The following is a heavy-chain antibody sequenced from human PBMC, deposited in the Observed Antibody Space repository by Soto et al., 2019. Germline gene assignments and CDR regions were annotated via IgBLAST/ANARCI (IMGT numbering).Heavy chain of an antibody. J-gene: IGHJ4*02. V-gene: IGHV3-30-3*01. D-gene: IGHD3-22*01. CDR1: GFTFSSYA. CDR2: ISYDGSNK. Sequence: QVQLVESGGGVVQPGRSLRLSCAASGFTFSSYAMHWVRQAPGKGLEWVAVISYDGSNKYYADSVKGRFTISRDNSKNTLYLQMNSLRAEDTAVYYCAREPHYDSSVGLVDWGQGTLVTVSS. CDR3: AREPHYDSSVGLVD.